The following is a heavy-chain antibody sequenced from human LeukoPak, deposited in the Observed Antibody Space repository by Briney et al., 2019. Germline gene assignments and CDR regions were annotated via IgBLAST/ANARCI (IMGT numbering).Heavy chain of an antibody. Sequence: GGSLRLSCAASGFTFSGSALHWVRQASGKGLEWVGRIRSTANGYATAYAASVKGRFTISRDDSKNTAYLQMDSLKTEDTAVYYCASENYDILTGWFDPWGQGTLVTVSS. V-gene: IGHV3-73*01. CDR3: ASENYDILTGWFDP. CDR2: IRSTANGYAT. D-gene: IGHD3-9*01. CDR1: GFTFSGSA. J-gene: IGHJ5*02.